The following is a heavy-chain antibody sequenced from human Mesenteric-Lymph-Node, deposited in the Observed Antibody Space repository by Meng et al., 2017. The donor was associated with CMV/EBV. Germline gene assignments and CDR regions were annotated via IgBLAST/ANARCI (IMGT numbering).Heavy chain of an antibody. D-gene: IGHD4-17*01. V-gene: IGHV3-30*02. J-gene: IGHJ4*02. CDR2: IRYDGSNK. Sequence: GESLKISRAASGFTFSSYGMHWVRQAPGKGLEWVAFIRYDGSNKYYADSVKGRFTISRDNSKNTLYLQMNSLRAEDTAVYYCAKDRYGDYEPNCFDYWGQGTLVTVSS. CDR1: GFTFSSYG. CDR3: AKDRYGDYEPNCFDY.